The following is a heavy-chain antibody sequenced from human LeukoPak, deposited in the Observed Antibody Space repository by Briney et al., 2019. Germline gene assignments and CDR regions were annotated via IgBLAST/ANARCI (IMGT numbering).Heavy chain of an antibody. J-gene: IGHJ4*02. CDR3: ARVAKYYYGSETYYFFEH. D-gene: IGHD3-10*01. CDR1: GFTFSSYS. V-gene: IGHV3-21*01. CDR2: ISSSSSYI. Sequence: GGSLRLSCAASGFTFSSYSMNWVRQAPGKGLECVSSISSSSSYIYYADSVKGRFTISRDNAKNSLYLQMNSLRVEDTAVYYCARVAKYYYGSETYYFFEHWGQGTPVTASS.